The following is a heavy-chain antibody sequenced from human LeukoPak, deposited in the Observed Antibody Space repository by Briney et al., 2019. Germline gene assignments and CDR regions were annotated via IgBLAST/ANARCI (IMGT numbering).Heavy chain of an antibody. CDR2: IKQDGSKK. D-gene: IGHD3-10*01. J-gene: IGHJ6*02. CDR1: GFPFSSYW. V-gene: IGHV3-7*03. Sequence: GGSLRLSCVASGFPFSSYWMTWVRQAPGKGLEWVANIKQDGSKKSYVDSVKGRFTISRDNAKNSLYLQMNSLRAEDTAFYYCAKARAYGSEQGMDVWGQGTTVTVSS. CDR3: AKARAYGSEQGMDV.